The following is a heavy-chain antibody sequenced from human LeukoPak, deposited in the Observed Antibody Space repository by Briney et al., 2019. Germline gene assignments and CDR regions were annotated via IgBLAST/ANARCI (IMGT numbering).Heavy chain of an antibody. D-gene: IGHD3-9*01. CDR1: GFTFGDSV. J-gene: IGHJ4*02. Sequence: GRSLRLSCTASGFTFGDSVMSWFRQAPGKGLEGVAFIRSKRYGGTTQYAASVTGRFTISRDDSKSIAYLQMNSLKTEDTAVYYCSRSYDVLTGYFPPDYWGQGTLVTVSS. CDR3: SRSYDVLTGYFPPDY. V-gene: IGHV3-49*03. CDR2: IRSKRYGGTT.